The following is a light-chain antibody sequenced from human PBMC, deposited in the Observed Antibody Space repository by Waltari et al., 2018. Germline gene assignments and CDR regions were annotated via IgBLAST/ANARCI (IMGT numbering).Light chain of an antibody. CDR1: QNIKNY. CDR2: EKS. V-gene: IGKV1-39*01. Sequence: DIQMTQSPSSLSAAVGDRVTFTCRASQNIKNYLNWYHQRRGTAPKLLIFEKSNLHSGVPSRFSGSGSGTDFTLTISSLQHEDFGTYYCQQTYSGPLTFGGGTKMES. J-gene: IGKJ4*01. CDR3: QQTYSGPLT.